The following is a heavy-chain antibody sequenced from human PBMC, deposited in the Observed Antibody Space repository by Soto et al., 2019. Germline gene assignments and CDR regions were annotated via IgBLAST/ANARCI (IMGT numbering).Heavy chain of an antibody. V-gene: IGHV3-21*01. CDR1: GFTFSSYS. CDR2: ISSSSSYI. Sequence: EVQLVESGGGLVKPGGSLRLSCAASGFTFSSYSMNWVRQAPGKGLEWVSSISSSSSYIYYADSVKGRFTISRDNAKNSLYLQMNSLRAEETAVYYCARDFMDDILTGYSIYDAFDIWGQGTMVTVSS. D-gene: IGHD3-9*01. CDR3: ARDFMDDILTGYSIYDAFDI. J-gene: IGHJ3*02.